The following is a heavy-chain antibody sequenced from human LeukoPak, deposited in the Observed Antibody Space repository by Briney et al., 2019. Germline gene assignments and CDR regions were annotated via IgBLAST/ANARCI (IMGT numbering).Heavy chain of an antibody. V-gene: IGHV3-21*01. D-gene: IGHD5/OR15-5a*01. CDR3: ARNMDIVSTIMVFDF. CDR1: GFTFTSYS. CDR2: ISSGGDYI. Sequence: GGSLRLSCVASGFTFTSYSMDWVRQAPGKGLEWVSSISSGGDYIFYADSVKGRFTISRDNAKDSLFLQMNSLIAEDTAVYFCARNMDIVSTIMVFDFWGQGTQVTVSS. J-gene: IGHJ4*02.